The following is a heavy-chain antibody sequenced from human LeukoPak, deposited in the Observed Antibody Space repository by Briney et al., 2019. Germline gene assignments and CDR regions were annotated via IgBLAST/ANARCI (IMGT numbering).Heavy chain of an antibody. Sequence: GGSLRLSCAASGFTFSSYAMHWVRQAPGKGLEWVAVISYDGSNKYYADSVKGRFTISRDNSKNTLYLQMNSLRAEDTAVYYCARDGSGSYYFGAFDIWGQGTMVTFSS. V-gene: IGHV3-30-3*01. J-gene: IGHJ3*02. CDR1: GFTFSSYA. CDR2: ISYDGSNK. D-gene: IGHD1-26*01. CDR3: ARDGSGSYYFGAFDI.